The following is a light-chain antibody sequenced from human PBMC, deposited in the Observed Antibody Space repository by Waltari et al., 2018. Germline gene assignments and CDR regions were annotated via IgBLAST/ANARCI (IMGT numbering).Light chain of an antibody. CDR3: QQYNNWPPGDT. CDR2: GAS. J-gene: IGKJ2*01. V-gene: IGKV3-15*01. CDR1: QSVSSN. Sequence: EIVMTQSTATLSVSPGERDTLSCRASQSVSSNLAWYQQKPGQAPRLLIYGASTRATGIPARFSGSGSGTEFTLTISSLQSEDFAVYYCQQYNNWPPGDTFGQGTKLEIK.